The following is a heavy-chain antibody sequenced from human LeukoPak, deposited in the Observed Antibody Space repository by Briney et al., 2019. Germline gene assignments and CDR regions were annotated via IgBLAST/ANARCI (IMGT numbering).Heavy chain of an antibody. CDR2: IIPILGIA. J-gene: IGHJ3*02. CDR1: GGTFSSYA. V-gene: IGHV1-69*04. Sequence: SVKVSCKASGGTFSSYAISWVRQAPGQGLEWMGRIIPILGIANYAQKFQGRVTITADKSTSTAYMELSSLRSEDTAVYYCARDGYYDSSDAFDIWGQGTMVTVSS. CDR3: ARDGYYDSSDAFDI. D-gene: IGHD3-22*01.